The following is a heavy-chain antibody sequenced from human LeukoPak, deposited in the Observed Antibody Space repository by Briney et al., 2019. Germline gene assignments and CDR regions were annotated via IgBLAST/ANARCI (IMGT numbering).Heavy chain of an antibody. Sequence: SVKVSCKASGGTFSSYAISWVRQAPGQGLEWMGGIIPIFGTANYAQKFQGRVTITADESTSTAYMELSSLRSEDTAVYYCARGWGQEVLFWFDPWGQGTLVTVSS. CDR3: ARGWGQEVLFWFDP. CDR1: GGTFSSYA. CDR2: IIPIFGTA. D-gene: IGHD3-16*01. V-gene: IGHV1-69*13. J-gene: IGHJ5*02.